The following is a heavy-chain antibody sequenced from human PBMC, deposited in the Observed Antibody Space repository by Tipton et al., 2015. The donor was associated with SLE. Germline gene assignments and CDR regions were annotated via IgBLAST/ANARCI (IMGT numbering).Heavy chain of an antibody. V-gene: IGHV4-31*03. D-gene: IGHD3-10*01. CDR2: VSYSGST. CDR1: GASITSGGFF. CDR3: ARDISGSGRTLRYFDL. J-gene: IGHJ4*02. Sequence: TLSLTCTVSGASITSGGFFWSWIRQHPGKGLEGIGYVSYSGSTSYNPSLKSRVTMSIDTAKNQFSLKLTSVTAADTAVYFCARDISGSGRTLRYFDLWGQGPLVTVSS.